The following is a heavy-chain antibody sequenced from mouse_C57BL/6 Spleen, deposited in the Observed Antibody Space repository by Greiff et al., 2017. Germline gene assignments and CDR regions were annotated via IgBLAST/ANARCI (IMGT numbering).Heavy chain of an antibody. Sequence: EVNVVESGGDLVKPGGSLKLSCAASGFTFSSYGMSWVRQTPDKRLEWVATISSGGSYTYYPDSVKGRFTISRDNAKNTLYLQMSSLKSEDTAMYYCARHETAQATYDYWGQGTTLTVSS. CDR1: GFTFSSYG. V-gene: IGHV5-6*01. D-gene: IGHD3-2*02. CDR3: ARHETAQATYDY. CDR2: ISSGGSYT. J-gene: IGHJ2*01.